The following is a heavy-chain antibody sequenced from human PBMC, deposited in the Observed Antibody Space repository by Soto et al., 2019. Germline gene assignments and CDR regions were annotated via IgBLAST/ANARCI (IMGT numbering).Heavy chain of an antibody. CDR3: ASLGRHG. CDR1: GFTLSDSW. V-gene: IGHV3-7*01. Sequence: PGGSLRLSCAASGFTLSDSWMDWARQVPGKGPEWVANINQDGSGKNYVDSVKGRFTISRDNAKNSLYLQMNSLRAEDTAVYYCASLGRHGWGQGTTVTVSS. D-gene: IGHD3-16*01. J-gene: IGHJ6*02. CDR2: INQDGSGK.